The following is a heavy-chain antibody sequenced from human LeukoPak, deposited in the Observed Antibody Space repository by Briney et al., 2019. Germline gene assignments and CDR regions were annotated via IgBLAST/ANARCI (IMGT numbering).Heavy chain of an antibody. J-gene: IGHJ5*02. CDR1: GGSISSSSYY. CDR2: IYYSGST. V-gene: IGHV4-39*01. CDR3: ASTWYGSSRRGFDP. Sequence: PSETLSLTCTVSGGSISSSSYYWGWIRQPPGKGLEWIGSIYYSGSTYYNPSLKSRVTISVDTSKNQFSLNLSSVTAADTAVYYCASTWYGSSRRGFDPWGQGTLVTVSS. D-gene: IGHD6-13*01.